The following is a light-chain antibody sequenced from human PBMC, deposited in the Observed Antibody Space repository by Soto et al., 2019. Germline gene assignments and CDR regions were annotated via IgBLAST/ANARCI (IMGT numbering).Light chain of an antibody. V-gene: IGKV1-39*01. J-gene: IGKJ4*01. Sequence: DIHLTQSPSSLSASVGDTVTITCRTSQTITTYLNWYQQKPGKAPNLLVFAASTLHFGVPSRFDGFGYGTEFTLTIRDLQPEDFATYYCQQSYGTPRTFGGGT. CDR2: AAS. CDR1: QTITTY. CDR3: QQSYGTPRT.